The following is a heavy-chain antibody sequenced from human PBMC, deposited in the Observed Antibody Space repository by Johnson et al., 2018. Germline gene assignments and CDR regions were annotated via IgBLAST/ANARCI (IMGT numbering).Heavy chain of an antibody. V-gene: IGHV3-73*01. CDR1: GFTFSGST. Sequence: VRLVQGGGGLAQAGGSRVPSCAASGFTFSGSTMHWVRQASGKGLEWVGRIRSKANSYATAYAASVKGRFTISRDNPKKTLYLQMNSLRAEDTAGYYCARDPLLTEGAFDIWGQGTMVTVSS. D-gene: IGHD2-21*01. CDR2: IRSKANSYAT. CDR3: ARDPLLTEGAFDI. J-gene: IGHJ3*02.